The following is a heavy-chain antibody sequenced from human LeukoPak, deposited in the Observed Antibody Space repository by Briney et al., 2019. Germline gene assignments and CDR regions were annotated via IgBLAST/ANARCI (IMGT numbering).Heavy chain of an antibody. D-gene: IGHD5-24*01. V-gene: IGHV3-23*01. J-gene: IGHJ6*02. CDR1: GFTFSSYA. CDR3: AKRVATNYYYYYGMDV. Sequence: PGGSLRLSCAASGFTFSSYAMSWVRQAPGKGLEWVSAISGSGGSTYYADSVKGRFTISRDNSENTLYLQMNSLRAEDTAVYYCAKRVATNYYYYYGMDVWGQGTTVTVSS. CDR2: ISGSGGST.